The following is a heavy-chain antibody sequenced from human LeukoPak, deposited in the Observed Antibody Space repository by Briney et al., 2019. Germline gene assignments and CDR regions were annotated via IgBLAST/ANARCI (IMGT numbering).Heavy chain of an antibody. V-gene: IGHV4-34*01. J-gene: IGHJ4*02. Sequence: PSETLFLTCAVYGGSFSGYYWSWIRQPPGKGLEWIGEMHYSGATNYNPSLKSRVTISVDTSKNQFPLKLSSVTAADTAVYYCARDRGVDYDILTGYFDYWGQGTLVTVSS. CDR3: ARDRGVDYDILTGYFDY. D-gene: IGHD3-9*01. CDR2: MHYSGAT. CDR1: GGSFSGYY.